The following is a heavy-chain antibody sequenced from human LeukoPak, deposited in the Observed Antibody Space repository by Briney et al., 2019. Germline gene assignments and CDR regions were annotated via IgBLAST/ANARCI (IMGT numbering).Heavy chain of an antibody. J-gene: IGHJ5*02. CDR2: ISAHNGNT. D-gene: IGHD6-13*01. Sequence: ASVKVSCKTSGYTFTSYGINWVRQAPGQGLEWMGRISAHNGNTNYAQKLQGRVTMTTDTSTSTAYMELRSLRSDDTAVYYCARDNLSSSWYATTPVPRYDWFDPWGQGTLVTVSS. V-gene: IGHV1-18*01. CDR1: GYTFTSYG. CDR3: ARDNLSSSWYATTPVPRYDWFDP.